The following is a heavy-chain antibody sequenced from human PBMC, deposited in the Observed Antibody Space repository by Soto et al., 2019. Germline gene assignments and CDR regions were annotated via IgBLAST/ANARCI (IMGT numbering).Heavy chain of an antibody. Sequence: QVQLVQSGPEVKMPGASVKVSCKTSGYSFSAYGLAWLRQAPGQRPEWMGWVSINNANTNYAQKFQGRVTMTTDTSTTTTYMELRSLRSDDTAVYYCARELNTESSAYYSFAYWGQGTLVTVSS. V-gene: IGHV1-18*01. CDR1: GYSFSAYG. CDR2: VSINNANT. J-gene: IGHJ4*02. D-gene: IGHD3-22*01. CDR3: ARELNTESSAYYSFAY.